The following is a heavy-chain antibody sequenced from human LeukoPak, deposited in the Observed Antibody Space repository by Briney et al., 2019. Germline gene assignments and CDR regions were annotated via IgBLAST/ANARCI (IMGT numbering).Heavy chain of an antibody. J-gene: IGHJ4*02. Sequence: PGGSLRLSCAASGFTFSRYWMHWVRQAPGKGLVWVSRINSDGSATTYADSVKGRFTISRDNAKNTLYLQMNSLRAEDTAVYYCAAGGFYHGYWGQGTLVTVSS. V-gene: IGHV3-74*01. D-gene: IGHD3-10*01. CDR1: GFTFSRYW. CDR3: AAGGFYHGY. CDR2: INSDGSAT.